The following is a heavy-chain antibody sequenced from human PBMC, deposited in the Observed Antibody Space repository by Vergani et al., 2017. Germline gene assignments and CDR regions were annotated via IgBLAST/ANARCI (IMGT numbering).Heavy chain of an antibody. J-gene: IGHJ4*02. CDR3: ARDAGYDGALPDY. D-gene: IGHD3-3*01. CDR2: INPNSGGT. CDR1: GYTFTGYY. Sequence: QVQLVQSGAEVKKPGASVKVSCKASGYTFTGYYMHWVRQAPGQGLEWMGWINPNSGGTNYAQKLQGRVTMTTDTSTSTAYMELRSLRSDDTAVYYCARDAGYDGALPDYWGQGTLVTVSS. V-gene: IGHV1-2*02.